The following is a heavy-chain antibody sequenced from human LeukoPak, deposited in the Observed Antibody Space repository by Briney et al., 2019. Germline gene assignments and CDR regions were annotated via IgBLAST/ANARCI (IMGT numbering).Heavy chain of an antibody. V-gene: IGHV1-69*13. J-gene: IGHJ5*02. CDR1: GGTFNNYA. D-gene: IGHD5-18*01. Sequence: ASVKVSCKASGGTFNNYAISWMRQAPGQGLEWMGGIIHIFGTTNYAQKFQDRVTITADESTRTAWMELSSLTSEDTAVYYCAISSSGYTYGYVSGWFDPWGQGTLVTVSS. CDR3: AISSSGYTYGYVSGWFDP. CDR2: IIHIFGTT.